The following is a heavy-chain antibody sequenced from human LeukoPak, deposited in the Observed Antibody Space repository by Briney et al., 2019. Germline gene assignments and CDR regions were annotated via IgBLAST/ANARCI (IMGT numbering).Heavy chain of an antibody. CDR3: AREGEYYSESGNLVDASDV. V-gene: IGHV1-46*01. D-gene: IGHD3-10*01. CDR2: IAPISGTP. Sequence: ASVKVSCKASGYTFTGYYIHWVRQAPGQGLEWMGGIAPISGTPMYAQRFQGRVTITADMSTYTAYLEMSSLTSEDTAVYYCAREGEYYSESGNLVDASDVWGQGTMVTVSA. CDR1: GYTFTGYY. J-gene: IGHJ3*01.